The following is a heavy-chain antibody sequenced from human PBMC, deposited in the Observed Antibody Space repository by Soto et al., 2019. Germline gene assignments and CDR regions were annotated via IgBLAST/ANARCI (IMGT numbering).Heavy chain of an antibody. CDR3: ARSIVVVTALDY. D-gene: IGHD2-21*02. CDR2: INAGNGNT. Sequence: ASVKVSCKASGHTFTSYAMHWVRQAPGQRLEWMGWINAGNGNTKYSQKFQGRVTITRDTSASTAYMGLSSLRSEDTAVYYCARSIVVVTALDYWGQGTLVTVSS. J-gene: IGHJ4*02. V-gene: IGHV1-3*01. CDR1: GHTFTSYA.